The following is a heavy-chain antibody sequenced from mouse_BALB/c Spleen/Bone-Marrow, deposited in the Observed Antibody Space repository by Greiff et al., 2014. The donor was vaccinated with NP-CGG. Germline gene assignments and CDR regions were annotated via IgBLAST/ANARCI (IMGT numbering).Heavy chain of an antibody. Sequence: EVMLVESGGDLVKPGGSLKLSCAASGFTFSKYGMSWVRQTPDKRLEWVANISSGGSYTYYPDSVKGRFTISGDNAKNTLYLQMSSLKSEDTAMYYCARQYGNFGVMDYWGQGTSVTVSS. CDR3: ARQYGNFGVMDY. J-gene: IGHJ4*01. V-gene: IGHV5-6*01. CDR2: ISSGGSYT. D-gene: IGHD2-1*01. CDR1: GFTFSKYG.